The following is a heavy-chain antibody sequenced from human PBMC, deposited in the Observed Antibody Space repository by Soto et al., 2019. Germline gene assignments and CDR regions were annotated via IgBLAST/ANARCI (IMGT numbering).Heavy chain of an antibody. V-gene: IGHV3-11*01. J-gene: IGHJ6*03. CDR1: GFTFSDYY. D-gene: IGHD3-10*01. Sequence: GGSLRLSCAASGFTFSDYYMSWIRQAPGKGLEWVSYISSSGSTIYYADSVKGRFTISRDNAKNSLYLQMNSLRAEDTAVYYCARIFYGSGKLLGYYYYYMDVWGKGTTVTVSS. CDR2: ISSSGSTI. CDR3: ARIFYGSGKLLGYYYYYMDV.